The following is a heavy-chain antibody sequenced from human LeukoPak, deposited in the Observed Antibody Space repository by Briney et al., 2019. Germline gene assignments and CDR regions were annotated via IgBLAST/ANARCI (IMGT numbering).Heavy chain of an antibody. CDR3: TRGKDVVDDYFWSGYYAFDY. J-gene: IGHJ4*02. CDR2: MNPNTGHT. V-gene: IGHV1-8*01. Sequence: ASVKVSCKASGYTFTSYDINWVRQASGQGLEWMGWMNPNTGHTGFAQKFQGRVTMTRNTSMSTAYMELSSLSSDDTTVCYCTRGKDVVDDYFWSGYYAFDYWGQGTLITVSS. CDR1: GYTFTSYD. D-gene: IGHD3-3*01.